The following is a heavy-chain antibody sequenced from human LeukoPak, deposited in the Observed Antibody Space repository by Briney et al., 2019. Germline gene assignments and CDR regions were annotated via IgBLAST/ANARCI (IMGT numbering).Heavy chain of an antibody. J-gene: IGHJ4*02. CDR1: GGTXSSYA. V-gene: IGHV1-69*04. CDR3: ARGSDTMIVVVSLDY. CDR2: IIPILGIP. Sequence: SVKVSCKASGGTXSSYAISWVRQAPGQGLEWMGRIIPILGIPNYAQKLQGRVTITADKSKSTAYMELSSLRSEDTAVYYCARGSDTMIVVVSLDYWGQGTLVTVSS. D-gene: IGHD3-22*01.